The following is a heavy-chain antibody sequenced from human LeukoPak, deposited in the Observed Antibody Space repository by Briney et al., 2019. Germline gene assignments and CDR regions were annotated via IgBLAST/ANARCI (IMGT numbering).Heavy chain of an antibody. CDR2: ISGSGGST. Sequence: GGSLRLSCAASGFTFSSYAMSWVRQAPGKGLEWVSAISGSGGSTYYADSVKGRFTISRDNSKNTLYLQMNSLRAEDTAVYYCARDLVTGIAAAGTRRYFQHWGQGTLVTVSS. D-gene: IGHD6-13*01. CDR3: ARDLVTGIAAAGTRRYFQH. V-gene: IGHV3-23*01. CDR1: GFTFSSYA. J-gene: IGHJ1*01.